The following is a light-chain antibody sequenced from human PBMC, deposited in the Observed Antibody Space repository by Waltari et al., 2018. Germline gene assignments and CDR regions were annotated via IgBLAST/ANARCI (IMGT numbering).Light chain of an antibody. Sequence: DIQMTQSPSTLSASVGDRFTITCRASQSISNCLAWYQQKPGKAPKLLSYKASTLESGVPARFSGSGSGTEFTLTISSLQPDDFATYYCQQYNSYSLLTFGGGTKVEIK. V-gene: IGKV1-5*03. CDR3: QQYNSYSLLT. J-gene: IGKJ4*01. CDR1: QSISNC. CDR2: KAS.